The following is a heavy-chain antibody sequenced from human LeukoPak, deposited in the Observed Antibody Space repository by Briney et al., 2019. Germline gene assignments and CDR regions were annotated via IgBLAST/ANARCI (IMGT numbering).Heavy chain of an antibody. CDR1: GYTLTGSY. V-gene: IGHV1-2*02. CDR3: ARERPDSSGWFDY. J-gene: IGHJ4*02. CDR2: INPNSGGT. Sequence: ASVKVSCKASGYTLTGSYMYWVRQAPGQGLEWMGWINPNSGGTNYAQTFQGRVTMTRDTSISTAYMELTRLRSDDTAVYYCARERPDSSGWFDYWGQGTLVTVSS. D-gene: IGHD6-19*01.